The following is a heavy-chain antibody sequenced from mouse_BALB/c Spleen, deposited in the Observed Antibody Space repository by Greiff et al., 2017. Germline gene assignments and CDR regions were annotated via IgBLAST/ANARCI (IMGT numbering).Heavy chain of an antibody. V-gene: IGHV1-69*02. D-gene: IGHD2-10*01. J-gene: IGHJ3*01. CDR3: ARGASYGNSFAY. CDR2: IDPSDSYT. Sequence: VKQSCKASGYTFTSYWMHWVKQRPGQGLEWIGEIDPSDSYTNYNQKFKGKATLTVDKSSSTAYMQLSSLTSEDSAVYYCARGASYGNSFAYWGQGTLVTVSA. CDR1: GYTFTSYW.